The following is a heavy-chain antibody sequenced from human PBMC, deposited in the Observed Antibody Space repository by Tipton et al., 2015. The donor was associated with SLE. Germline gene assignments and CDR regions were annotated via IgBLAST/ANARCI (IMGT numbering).Heavy chain of an antibody. CDR3: AKDWGGYGMDV. D-gene: IGHD2-21*01. J-gene: IGHJ6*04. Sequence: SLRLSCAASGFTFSSYAMHWVRQAPGKGLEWVAVISYDGSNKYYADSVKGRFTISRDNSKNTLYLQMNRLAPEDTALYYCAKDWGGYGMDVWGNGTTVTVSS. CDR1: GFTFSSYA. V-gene: IGHV3-30-3*01. CDR2: ISYDGSNK.